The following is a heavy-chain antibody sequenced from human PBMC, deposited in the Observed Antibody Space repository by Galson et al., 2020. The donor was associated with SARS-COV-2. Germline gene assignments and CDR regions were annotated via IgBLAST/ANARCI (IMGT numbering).Heavy chain of an antibody. CDR1: GGSINIYY. CDR3: ARLPVVRGVDS. CDR2: LYYGGKP. J-gene: IGHJ4*02. D-gene: IGHD3-10*01. Sequence: ASETLSLTCTVSGGSINIYYWSWIRQSPEKGLEWIGNLYYGGKPHYTPSLESRVTISVDTSKNQFSLKLSSVTTADTAVYYCARLPVVRGVDSWGQGILVTVSS. V-gene: IGHV4-59*01.